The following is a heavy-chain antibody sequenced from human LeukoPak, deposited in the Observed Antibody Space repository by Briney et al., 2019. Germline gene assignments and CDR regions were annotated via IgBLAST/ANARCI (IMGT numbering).Heavy chain of an antibody. CDR1: GFTFSSYA. CDR3: AKVRQFYGDFDY. V-gene: IGHV3-23*01. CDR2: ISGSGGST. D-gene: IGHD4-17*01. J-gene: IGHJ4*02. Sequence: PGGSLRLSCAASGFTFSSYAMSWVRQAPGKGLEWVSAISGSGGSTYYADSVKGRSTISRDNSKNTLYLQMNSLRAEDTAVYYCAKVRQFYGDFDYWGQGTLVTVSS.